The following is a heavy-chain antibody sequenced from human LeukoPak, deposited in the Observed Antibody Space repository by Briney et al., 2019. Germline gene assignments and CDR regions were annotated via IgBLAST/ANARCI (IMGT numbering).Heavy chain of an antibody. J-gene: IGHJ6*02. Sequence: SETLSLTCAVYGGSVSGYYWNWIRQPPGKGLEWIGEINHSGSTNYNPSLKSRVTISVDTSKNQFSLKLSSVTAADTAVYYCARGPQQQLGPAHYYYGMDVWGQGTTVTVSS. CDR3: ARGPQQQLGPAHYYYGMDV. CDR1: GGSVSGYY. V-gene: IGHV4-34*01. CDR2: INHSGST. D-gene: IGHD6-13*01.